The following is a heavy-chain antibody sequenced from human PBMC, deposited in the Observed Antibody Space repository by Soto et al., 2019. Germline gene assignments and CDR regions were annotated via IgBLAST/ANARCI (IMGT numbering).Heavy chain of an antibody. CDR1: GFTFSSYA. CDR3: AKYTARLAYYFDY. CDR2: ISGSGGST. D-gene: IGHD6-6*01. V-gene: IGHV3-23*01. J-gene: IGHJ4*02. Sequence: RRLSCAASGFTFSSYAMSWVRQAPGKGLEWVSAISGSGGSTYYADSVKGRFTISRDNSKNTLYLQMNSLRAEDTAVYYCAKYTARLAYYFDYWGQGTLVTVSS.